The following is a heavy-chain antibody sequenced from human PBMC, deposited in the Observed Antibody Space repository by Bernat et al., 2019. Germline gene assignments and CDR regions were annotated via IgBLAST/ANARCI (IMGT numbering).Heavy chain of an antibody. D-gene: IGHD2-21*02. CDR2: FDPEDGET. J-gene: IGHJ4*02. CDR1: GYTLTELS. V-gene: IGHV1-24*01. CDR3: ALSGGVVVTPLDY. Sequence: QVQLVQSGAEVKKPGASVKVSCKVSGYTLTELSMHWVRQAPGKGLEWMGGFDPEDGETIYAQKFQGRVTMTEETSTDTAYMVLSSLRSEDTAVYYCALSGGVVVTPLDYWGQGTLVAVAA.